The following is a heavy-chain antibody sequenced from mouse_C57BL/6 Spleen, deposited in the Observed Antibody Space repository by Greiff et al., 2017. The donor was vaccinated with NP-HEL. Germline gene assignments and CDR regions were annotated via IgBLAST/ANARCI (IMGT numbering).Heavy chain of an antibody. CDR2: ISSGSSTI. CDR3: ARNYGSSYYFDY. CDR1: GFTLSDYG. V-gene: IGHV5-17*01. D-gene: IGHD1-1*01. J-gene: IGHJ2*01. Sequence: EVKLMESGGGLVKPGGSLKLSCAASGFTLSDYGMHWVRQAPEKGLEWVAYISSGSSTIYYADTVKGRFTISRDNAKNTLFLQMTSLRSEDTAMYYCARNYGSSYYFDYWGQGTTLTVSS.